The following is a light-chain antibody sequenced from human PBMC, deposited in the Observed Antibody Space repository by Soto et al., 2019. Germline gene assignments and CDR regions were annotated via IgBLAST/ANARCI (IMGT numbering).Light chain of an antibody. J-gene: IGKJ1*01. CDR3: QQYGSSPRT. CDR2: GAS. Sequence: EIVLTQSPGTLSLSPGERATLSCRASQRVTNYLAWYQQRPGQAPRLLIYGASSRATGIPDRFSGSGSGTHFTLTISRLEHEDLAGYCCQQYGSSPRTFGQGTKVEIK. V-gene: IGKV3-20*01. CDR1: QRVTNY.